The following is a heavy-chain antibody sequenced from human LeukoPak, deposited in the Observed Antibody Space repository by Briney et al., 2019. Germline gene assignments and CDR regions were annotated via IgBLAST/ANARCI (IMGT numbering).Heavy chain of an antibody. V-gene: IGHV1-18*04. CDR3: ARDSGRDIVVVPASFDY. CDR1: GYTFTSYG. D-gene: IGHD2-2*01. CDR2: ICAYNGNT. Sequence: ASVKVSCKASGYTFTSYGISWVRQAPGQGLEWMGWICAYNGNTNHAQKLQGRVTMTTDTSTSTAYMELRSLRSDDTAVYYCARDSGRDIVVVPASFDYWGQGTLVTVSS. J-gene: IGHJ4*02.